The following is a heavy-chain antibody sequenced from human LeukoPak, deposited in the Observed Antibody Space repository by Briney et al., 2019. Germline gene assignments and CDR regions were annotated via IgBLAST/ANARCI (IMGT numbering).Heavy chain of an antibody. V-gene: IGHV3-7*01. CDR3: ARDPVDYVNAYYYYGMDV. CDR1: GFSFSRTTYW. J-gene: IGHJ6*04. Sequence: GGSLRLSCVVSGFSFSRTTYWMSWVRQAPGKGLEWVANIKQDGGEKYYVDSVKGRFTISRDNAKNSVFLQMHSLRVEDTAVYYCARDPVDYVNAYYYYGMDVWGKGTTVTVSS. CDR2: IKQDGGEK. D-gene: IGHD4-17*01.